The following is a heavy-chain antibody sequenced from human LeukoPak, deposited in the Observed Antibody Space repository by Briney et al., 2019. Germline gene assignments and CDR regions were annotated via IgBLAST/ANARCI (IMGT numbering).Heavy chain of an antibody. CDR2: IYSGGST. CDR3: ARERSSKYYYYMDV. J-gene: IGHJ6*03. Sequence: GGSLRLSCAASGFTFSSYAMSWVRQAPGKGLEWVSVIYSGGSTYYADSVKGRFTVSRDNSKNTLYLQMNSLRAEDTAVYYCARERSSKYYYYMDVWGKGTTVTISS. CDR1: GFTFSSYA. V-gene: IGHV3-53*01. D-gene: IGHD2-2*01.